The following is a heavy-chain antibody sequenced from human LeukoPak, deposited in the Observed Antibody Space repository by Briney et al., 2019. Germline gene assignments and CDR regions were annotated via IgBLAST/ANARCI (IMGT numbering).Heavy chain of an antibody. J-gene: IGHJ6*03. Sequence: ASVKVSCKASGYTFINFAINWGRQAPGQRPEWMGWINAGNGNTKYSQKFQGRVTITRDTSASTAYMELSSLTSEDTAVYYCARDEVQYYYYYYMDVWGKGTTVTVSS. CDR3: ARDEVQYYYYYYMDV. V-gene: IGHV1-3*01. CDR2: INAGNGNT. CDR1: GYTFINFA. D-gene: IGHD1-1*01.